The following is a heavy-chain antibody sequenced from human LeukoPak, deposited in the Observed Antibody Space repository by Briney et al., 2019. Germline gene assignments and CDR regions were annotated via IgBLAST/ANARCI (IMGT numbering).Heavy chain of an antibody. CDR1: GGSFSGYY. J-gene: IGHJ4*02. D-gene: IGHD3-22*01. CDR3: ARAGYYYDSSGLYYFDY. Sequence: SETLSLTCAVYGGSFSGYYWSWIRQPPGKGLEWIGEINHSGSTNYNPSLKSRVTMSVDTSKNQFSLKLSSVTAADTAVYYCARAGYYYDSSGLYYFDYWGQGTLVTVSS. CDR2: INHSGST. V-gene: IGHV4-34*01.